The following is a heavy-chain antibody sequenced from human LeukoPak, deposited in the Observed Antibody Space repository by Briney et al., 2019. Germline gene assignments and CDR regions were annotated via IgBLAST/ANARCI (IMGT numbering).Heavy chain of an antibody. CDR3: TTGGLDGDYDYFDY. V-gene: IGHV3-15*01. D-gene: IGHD4-17*01. J-gene: IGHJ4*02. CDR2: IKSKTDGGTT. CDR1: GFTFSNAW. Sequence: PGGSLRLSCAASGFTFSNAWMSWVRQAPGKGLEWVGRIKSKTDGGTTDYAAPVKGRFTISRDDSKNTLYLQMNSLKTEDTAVYYCTTGGLDGDYDYFDYWGQGTLVTVSS.